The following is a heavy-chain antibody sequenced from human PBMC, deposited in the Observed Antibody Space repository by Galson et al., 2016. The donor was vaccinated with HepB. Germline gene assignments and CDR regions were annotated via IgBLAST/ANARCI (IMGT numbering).Heavy chain of an antibody. D-gene: IGHD6-19*01. CDR2: IWYEGVNK. V-gene: IGHV3-33*01. J-gene: IGHJ4*02. CDR3: AREWQWLHGIDY. CDR1: GFSSSSHC. Sequence: SLRLACAASGFSSSSHCMNRVPEGPRKGQGWVAIIWYEGVNKTYAVSVKGRFTISRDNSQNTLYLQMNSLRAEDTAVYYCAREWQWLHGIDYWGQGTLVTVSS.